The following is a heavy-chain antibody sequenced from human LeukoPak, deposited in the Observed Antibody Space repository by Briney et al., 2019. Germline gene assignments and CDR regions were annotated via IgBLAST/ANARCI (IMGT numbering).Heavy chain of an antibody. Sequence: GGSLRLSCAASGFTFSNAWMIWVRQAPGKGREWVGRVKSKTDGGTTDYAAPVTGRFTISRDDSKNTLYLQMNSLKTEDTAVYYCTTDAPQVGATRFDYWGQGTLVTVSS. V-gene: IGHV3-15*01. J-gene: IGHJ4*02. CDR2: VKSKTDGGTT. CDR1: GFTFSNAW. CDR3: TTDAPQVGATRFDY. D-gene: IGHD1-26*01.